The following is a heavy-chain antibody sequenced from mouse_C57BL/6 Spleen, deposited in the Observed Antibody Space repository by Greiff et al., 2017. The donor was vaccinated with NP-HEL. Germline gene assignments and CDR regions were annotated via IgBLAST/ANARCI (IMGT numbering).Heavy chain of an antibody. CDR2: IHPNSGST. Sequence: QVQLKQPGAELVKPGASVKLSCKASGYTFTSYWMHWVKQRPGQGLEWIGMIHPNSGSTNYNEKFKSKATLTVDKSSSTAYMQLSSLTSEDSAVYYCARGGDYDGGGFAYWGQGTLVTVSA. CDR3: ARGGDYDGGGFAY. J-gene: IGHJ3*01. V-gene: IGHV1-64*01. D-gene: IGHD2-4*01. CDR1: GYTFTSYW.